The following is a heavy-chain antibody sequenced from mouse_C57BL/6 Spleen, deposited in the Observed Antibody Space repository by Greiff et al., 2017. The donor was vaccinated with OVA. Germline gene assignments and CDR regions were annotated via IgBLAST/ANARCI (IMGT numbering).Heavy chain of an antibody. CDR1: GYTFTSYW. Sequence: QVQLQQPGAELVRPGTSVKLSCKASGYTFTSYWMHWVKQRPGQGLEWIGVIDPSDSYTNYNQKFKGKATLTEYTSSSTAYMQLSSLTAEDSAVYYCARKRDSQYYFDCWGQGTTLTVSS. CDR2: IDPSDSYT. J-gene: IGHJ2*01. D-gene: IGHD3-2*02. CDR3: ARKRDSQYYFDC. V-gene: IGHV1-59*01.